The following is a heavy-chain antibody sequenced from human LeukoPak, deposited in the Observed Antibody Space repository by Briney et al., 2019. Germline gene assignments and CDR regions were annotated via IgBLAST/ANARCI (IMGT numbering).Heavy chain of an antibody. D-gene: IGHD2-2*01. J-gene: IGHJ6*03. CDR2: INPNSGGT. V-gene: IGHV1-2*02. Sequence: ASVKVSCKASGHTFTGYYMHWVRQAPGQGLEWMGWINPNSGGTNYAQKFQGRVTMTRDTSISTAYMELSRLRSDDTAVYYCARGGYHNYYYYYMDVWGKGTTVTVSS. CDR1: GHTFTGYY. CDR3: ARGGYHNYYYYYMDV.